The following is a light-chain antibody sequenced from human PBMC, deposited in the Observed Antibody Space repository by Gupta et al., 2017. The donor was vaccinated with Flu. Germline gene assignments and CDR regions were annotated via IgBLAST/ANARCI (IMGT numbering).Light chain of an antibody. Sequence: QSALTQPAPVSGPPGQSITISCTRTSSDIGSYNYVSWYQQHQGKAPKLLIYAVTNRPSGVSNRFSGSKSGDTASLTISGLQAEDEADYYCSSCTSSTTVVFGGGTKLTVL. CDR1: SSDIGSYNY. CDR3: SSCTSSTTVV. J-gene: IGLJ2*01. V-gene: IGLV2-14*01. CDR2: AVT.